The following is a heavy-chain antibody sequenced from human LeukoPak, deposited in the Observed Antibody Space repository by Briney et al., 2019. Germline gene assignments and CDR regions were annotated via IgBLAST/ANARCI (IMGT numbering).Heavy chain of an antibody. D-gene: IGHD3-10*01. V-gene: IGHV1-8*01. Sequence: ASVKVSCKASGDTFTSYDINWVRRATGQGLEWRGWMNPNSGNTGYAQKFQGRVTMTRNTSISTAYMELSSLRSEDTAVYYCARAVPFTMVRGGSRYYMDVWGKGTTVTISS. CDR2: MNPNSGNT. CDR3: ARAVPFTMVRGGSRYYMDV. CDR1: GDTFTSYD. J-gene: IGHJ6*03.